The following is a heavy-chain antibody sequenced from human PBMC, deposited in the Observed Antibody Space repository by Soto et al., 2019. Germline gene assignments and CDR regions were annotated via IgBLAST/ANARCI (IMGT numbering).Heavy chain of an antibody. CDR2: INPNSGDT. D-gene: IGHD1-20*01. J-gene: IGHJ4*02. V-gene: IGHV1-2*02. CDR3: ARDRGYNWNENNFDY. CDR1: GYTFTGYY. Sequence: ASVKVSCKASGYTFTGYYMHWVRQAPGQGLEWMGWINPNSGDTNYAQKFQGRVTMTRDTSISTAYMELSRLRSDDTAVYYCARDRGYNWNENNFDYWGQGTLVTVSS.